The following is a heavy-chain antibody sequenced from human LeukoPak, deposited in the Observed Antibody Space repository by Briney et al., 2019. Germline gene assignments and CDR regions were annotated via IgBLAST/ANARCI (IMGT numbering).Heavy chain of an antibody. D-gene: IGHD3-22*01. CDR3: ATSSGYYLY. J-gene: IGHJ4*02. V-gene: IGHV1-24*01. CDR2: SDPEDGET. CDR1: GHTLTELS. Sequence: ASVKVSCKVSGHTLTELSIHWVRQAPGKGLEWMGGSDPEDGETIYAQKFQGRVTMTEDTSTDTAYMELSSLRSEDTALYYCATSSGYYLYWGQGTLVTVSS.